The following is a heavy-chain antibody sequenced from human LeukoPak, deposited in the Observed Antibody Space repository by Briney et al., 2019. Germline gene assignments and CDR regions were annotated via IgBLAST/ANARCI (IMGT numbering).Heavy chain of an antibody. Sequence: GASVRVSCKASGYTFTSYYMHWVRQAPGQGLEWMGIINPSGGSTSYAQKFQGRVTMTRDTSTSTVYMELSSLRSEDTAVYYCARTYYYDSSGYNFDYWGQGTLVTVSS. D-gene: IGHD3-22*01. CDR3: ARTYYYDSSGYNFDY. CDR2: INPSGGST. V-gene: IGHV1-46*01. CDR1: GYTFTSYY. J-gene: IGHJ4*02.